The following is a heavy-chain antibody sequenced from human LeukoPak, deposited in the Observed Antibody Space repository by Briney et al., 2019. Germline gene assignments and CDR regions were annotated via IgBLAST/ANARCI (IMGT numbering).Heavy chain of an antibody. D-gene: IGHD1-26*01. CDR2: INYSGTT. CDR3: ARDNGGYAYFEN. Sequence: SETLSLTCTVPRDSIRSYYWSRIRQPPGKGLEWIGYINYSGTTYYNPSLKSRVTISIDTSKNQFSLKLNSVTAADTAVYYCARDNGGYAYFENWGQGTLVTVSS. V-gene: IGHV4-59*01. J-gene: IGHJ4*02. CDR1: RDSIRSYY.